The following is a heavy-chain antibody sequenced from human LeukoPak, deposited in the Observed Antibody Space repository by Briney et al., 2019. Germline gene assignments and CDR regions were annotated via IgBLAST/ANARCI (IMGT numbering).Heavy chain of an antibody. CDR3: ARDVYDSSGYFFDY. D-gene: IGHD3-22*01. Sequence: PGGSLRLSCAASGFTFSSYSMDWVRQAPGKGLEWVSSISSSSSYIYYADSVKGRFTISRDNAKNSLYLQMNSLRAEDTAVYYCARDVYDSSGYFFDYWGQGTLVTVSS. J-gene: IGHJ4*02. V-gene: IGHV3-21*01. CDR1: GFTFSSYS. CDR2: ISSSSSYI.